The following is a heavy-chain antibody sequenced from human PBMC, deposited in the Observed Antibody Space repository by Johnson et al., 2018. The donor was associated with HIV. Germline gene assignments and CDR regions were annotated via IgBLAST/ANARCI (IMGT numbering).Heavy chain of an antibody. V-gene: IGHV3-30*03. CDR2: ISYDGSNK. Sequence: PGRPLRLSCAASGFTFSGYGMHWVRQAPVTGLEWVAVISYDGSNKYYAESVKGRFTISRDNSKNTLYLQMNSLRTEDTAVYYCAQRGDYGGNNGFDIWGQGTMVTVSS. CDR1: GFTFSGYG. D-gene: IGHD4-23*01. J-gene: IGHJ3*02. CDR3: AQRGDYGGNNGFDI.